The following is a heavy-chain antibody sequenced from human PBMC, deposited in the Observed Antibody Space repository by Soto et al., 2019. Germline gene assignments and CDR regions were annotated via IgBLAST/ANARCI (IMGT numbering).Heavy chain of an antibody. D-gene: IGHD2-8*01. Sequence: GSLRLSCAASGFTFSSYGMHWVRQAPGKGLEWVAVISYDGSNKYYADSVKGRFTISRDNSKNTLYLQMNSLRAEDTAVYYCAKDVWYCANGRNHLGADVWGRRTLVTGSA. CDR3: AKDVWYCANGRNHLGADV. V-gene: IGHV3-30*18. CDR1: GFTFSSYG. J-gene: IGHJ4*02. CDR2: ISYDGSNK.